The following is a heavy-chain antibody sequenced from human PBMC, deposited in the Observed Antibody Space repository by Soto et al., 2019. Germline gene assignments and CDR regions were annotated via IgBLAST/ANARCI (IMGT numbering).Heavy chain of an antibody. Sequence: GGSLRLSCAASGFIFSNHAMSWVRQAPGKGLEWVSAISGTGGTAYYADSVKGRFTISRDNSKNTLNLQMNGLRAEDTAVYYCAKATCSAGSCFSGGDFFDYWGQGTLVTVSS. CDR3: AKATCSAGSCFSGGDFFDY. CDR1: GFIFSNHA. D-gene: IGHD2-15*01. V-gene: IGHV3-23*01. CDR2: ISGTGGTA. J-gene: IGHJ4*02.